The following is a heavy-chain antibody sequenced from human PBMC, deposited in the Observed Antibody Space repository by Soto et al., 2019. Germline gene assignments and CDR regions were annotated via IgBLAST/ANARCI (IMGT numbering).Heavy chain of an antibody. CDR3: ARKGAVAGSARYYYYGMDV. D-gene: IGHD6-19*01. V-gene: IGHV1-2*02. J-gene: IGHJ6*02. CDR1: GYPFTGYY. Sequence: ASVKVSCKASGYPFTGYYMHWVRQAPGQGLEWMGWINPNRGGTNYAQKFQGRVTMTRETSISTAYMELSRLRSDDTAVYYCARKGAVAGSARYYYYGMDVWGQGTTVTVSS. CDR2: INPNRGGT.